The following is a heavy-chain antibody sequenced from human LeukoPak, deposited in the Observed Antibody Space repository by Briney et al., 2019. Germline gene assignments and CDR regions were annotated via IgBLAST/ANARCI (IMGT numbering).Heavy chain of an antibody. CDR2: IKQDGTEK. CDR3: AVFFCISTSCYAYYFDY. Sequence: PGGSLRLSCAASGFTFTTYWMSWVRQAPGKGLEWVANIKQDGTEKYYVDSVKGRFTISRDNAKKSLYLEMSSLRSEDTAVYYCAVFFCISTSCYAYYFDYWGQGTLVTVSS. D-gene: IGHD2-2*01. CDR1: GFTFTTYW. V-gene: IGHV3-7*03. J-gene: IGHJ4*02.